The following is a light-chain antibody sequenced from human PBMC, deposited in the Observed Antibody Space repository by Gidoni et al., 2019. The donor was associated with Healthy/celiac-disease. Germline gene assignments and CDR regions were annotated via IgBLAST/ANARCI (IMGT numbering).Light chain of an antibody. V-gene: IGLV2-11*01. Sequence: SALRQAGSVCGSPGPPDTISCTGTSSDVGGYNYVSWYQQHPGKAPKLMSYDVSKRPSGVPDRFSGSKSGNTASLTISGLQAEDEADYYCCSYAGSYTGVFGTGTKVTGL. CDR1: SSDVGGYNY. CDR2: DVS. CDR3: CSYAGSYTGV. J-gene: IGLJ1*01.